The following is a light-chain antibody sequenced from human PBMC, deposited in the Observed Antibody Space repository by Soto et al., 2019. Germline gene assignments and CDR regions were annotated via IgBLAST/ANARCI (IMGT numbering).Light chain of an antibody. CDR3: QQYASYPLT. Sequence: EILLTQSPVTLALSPGERATLSCRASQTVSRMYLSWFQQKPGNAPRLLIYGTSTRATGIPVRFRGSGSGTEFTLTISSLQPGDSETFYCQQYASYPLTFGRGTKVDIK. J-gene: IGKJ1*01. CDR1: QTVSRMY. CDR2: GTS. V-gene: IGKV3D-7*01.